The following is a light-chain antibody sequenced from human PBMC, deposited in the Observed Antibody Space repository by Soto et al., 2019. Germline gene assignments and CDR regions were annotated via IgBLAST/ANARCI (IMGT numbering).Light chain of an antibody. J-gene: IGLJ3*02. CDR3: SSYTSSSTV. CDR2: EVS. Sequence: QSVLTQPASVSGSPGQSITISCTGTSSDVGGYNYVSWYQQHPGKAPKLMIYEVSNRPSGVSNRFSGSKSGNTASLTISGLQAEDEADYCCSSYTSSSTVFGGGTKLTVL. V-gene: IGLV2-14*01. CDR1: SSDVGGYNY.